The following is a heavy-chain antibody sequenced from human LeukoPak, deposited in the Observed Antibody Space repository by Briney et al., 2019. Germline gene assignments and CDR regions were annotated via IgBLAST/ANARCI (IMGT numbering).Heavy chain of an antibody. Sequence: SETLSLTCTVSGGSISSSSYYWGWIRQPPGKGLEWIGSIYYSGSTYYNPSLKSRVTISVDTSENQFSLKLSSVTAADTAVYYCARHNLRGVAAAGTIDYWGQGTLVTVSS. CDR3: ARHNLRGVAAAGTIDY. V-gene: IGHV4-39*01. CDR2: IYYSGST. J-gene: IGHJ4*02. D-gene: IGHD6-13*01. CDR1: GGSISSSSYY.